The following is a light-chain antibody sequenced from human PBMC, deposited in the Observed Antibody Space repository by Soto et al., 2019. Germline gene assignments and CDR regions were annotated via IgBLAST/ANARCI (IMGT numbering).Light chain of an antibody. Sequence: EIVLTQSPGTLCLSPGERATLSCRASQSVSSSYLAWYQQKPGQAPRLLIYGASSRATGIPDRFSGSGSGTDFTLTISRLEPEDFAVYYCQQYGSSPPFGPGTKVDIK. V-gene: IGKV3-20*01. CDR1: QSVSSSY. CDR2: GAS. J-gene: IGKJ3*01. CDR3: QQYGSSPP.